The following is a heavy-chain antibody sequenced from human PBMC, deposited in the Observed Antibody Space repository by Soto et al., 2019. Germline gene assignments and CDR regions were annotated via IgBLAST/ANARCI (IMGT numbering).Heavy chain of an antibody. V-gene: IGHV4-59*01. CDR2: IYYTGTT. CDR1: GGSIISDY. D-gene: IGHD4-17*01. CDR3: ASPYGDYFFAFDP. Sequence: PSETLSLTCTVSGGSIISDYWSWIRQPPGKGLEWIGYIYYTGTTNYNPSLKSRVTISVDTSMNQFSLKLTSVTAADTAVYYCASPYGDYFFAFDPWGQGTLVTVSS. J-gene: IGHJ5*02.